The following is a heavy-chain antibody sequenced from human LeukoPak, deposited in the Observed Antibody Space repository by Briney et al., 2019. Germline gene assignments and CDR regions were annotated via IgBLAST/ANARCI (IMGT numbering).Heavy chain of an antibody. CDR3: ARDSMVRGVNYFDY. Sequence: PSQTLSLTCTVSGGSISSGGYYWSWIRQHPGKGLERIGNIYYSGSTYYNPSLKSRVTISVDTSKNQFSLKLSSVTAADTAVYYCARDSMVRGVNYFDYWGQGTLVTVSS. V-gene: IGHV4-31*03. D-gene: IGHD3-10*01. J-gene: IGHJ4*02. CDR2: IYYSGST. CDR1: GGSISSGGYY.